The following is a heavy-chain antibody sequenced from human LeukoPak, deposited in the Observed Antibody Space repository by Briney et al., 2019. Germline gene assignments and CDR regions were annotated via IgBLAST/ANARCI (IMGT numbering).Heavy chain of an antibody. D-gene: IGHD5-12*01. CDR3: AKDGAWLRFDD. Sequence: SETLSLTCTVSGHSISSSSYYWGWIRQPPGKGLEWIGSIYYSGSTYYNPSLKSRVTISVDTSKNQFSLKLSCVTAGDTAVYYCAKDGAWLRFDDWGQGILVTGSS. J-gene: IGHJ4*02. V-gene: IGHV4-39*07. CDR1: GHSISSSSYY. CDR2: IYYSGST.